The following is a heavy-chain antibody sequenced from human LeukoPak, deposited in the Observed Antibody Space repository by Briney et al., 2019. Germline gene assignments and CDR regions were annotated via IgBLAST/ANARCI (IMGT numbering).Heavy chain of an antibody. Sequence: GESLKISCNGSGYSFTSYWIGWVRQMPGKGLEWMGIIYPGDSDTRYSPSFQGQVTISADNSISTAYLQGSSLKASDTAMYYCARGAYGSGSYYKESYYYYYYMDVWGKGTTVTVSS. CDR2: IYPGDSDT. D-gene: IGHD3-10*01. CDR3: ARGAYGSGSYYKESYYYYYYMDV. CDR1: GYSFTSYW. J-gene: IGHJ6*03. V-gene: IGHV5-51*01.